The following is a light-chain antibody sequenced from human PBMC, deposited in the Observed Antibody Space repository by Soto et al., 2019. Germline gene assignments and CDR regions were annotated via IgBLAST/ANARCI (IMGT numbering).Light chain of an antibody. J-gene: IGKJ4*01. V-gene: IGKV1-12*01. Sequence: IEMSPSPSSLSASVGDRVTITFRASQSLNRWLAWYQQKPGKAPKLLIYAASSLQSGVPSRFSGSGSGTDFTLTISSLQPEDFATYYCQQANSFPATFGGGTKVDI. CDR3: QQANSFPAT. CDR2: AAS. CDR1: QSLNRW.